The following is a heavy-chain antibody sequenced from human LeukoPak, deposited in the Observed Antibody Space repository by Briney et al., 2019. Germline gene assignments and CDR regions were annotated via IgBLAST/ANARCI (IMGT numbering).Heavy chain of an antibody. CDR3: AKDSSPDY. CDR2: ISYDGSNK. CDR1: GFTFSSYG. Sequence: PGGSLRLSCAAPGFTFSSYGMHWVRQAPGKGLEWVAVISYDGSNKYYADSVRGRYTISRDNSKNTLYLQMNSLRAEDTAVYYCAKDSSPDYWGQGTLVTVSS. J-gene: IGHJ4*02. V-gene: IGHV3-30*18.